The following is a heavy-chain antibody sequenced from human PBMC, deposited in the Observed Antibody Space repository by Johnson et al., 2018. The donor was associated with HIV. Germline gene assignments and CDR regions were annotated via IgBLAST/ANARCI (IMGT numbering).Heavy chain of an antibody. CDR2: IRYDGSNN. CDR3: ARGRYYESGSYLDDAFDI. D-gene: IGHD3-10*01. V-gene: IGHV3-30*02. Sequence: QVRLVESGGGVVQPWKSLRLSCAASGFTFSNYGMHWVRQAPGKGLEWVAFIRYDGSNNYYIESVKGRFTISRDNSKNTLYLQMNSLRAEDTAVYYCARGRYYESGSYLDDAFDIWGQGTMVTVSS. CDR1: GFTFSNYG. J-gene: IGHJ3*02.